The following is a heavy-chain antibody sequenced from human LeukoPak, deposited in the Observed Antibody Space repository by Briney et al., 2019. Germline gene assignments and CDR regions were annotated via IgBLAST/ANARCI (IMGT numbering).Heavy chain of an antibody. D-gene: IGHD6-13*01. V-gene: IGHV3-48*04. CDR2: ISSSSSTI. Sequence: GGSLRLSCAASGFTFRSYSMNWVRQAPGKGLEWVSYISSSSSTINYADSVKGRFTISRDNAKNSLYLQMNSLRAEDTAVYYCARFLAGSSWHDAFDIWGQGTMVTVSS. CDR3: ARFLAGSSWHDAFDI. J-gene: IGHJ3*02. CDR1: GFTFRSYS.